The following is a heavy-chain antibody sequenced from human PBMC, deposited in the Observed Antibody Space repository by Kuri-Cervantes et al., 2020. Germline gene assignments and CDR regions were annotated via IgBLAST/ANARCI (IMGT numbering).Heavy chain of an antibody. V-gene: IGHV4-59*12. Sequence: ESLKISCTVSGDSITNYYWSWIRQPPGKGLEWIGYIYYSGSTNYNPSLKSRVTISVDTSKNQFSLKLSSVTAADTAVYYCARPTTSTVTYFDYWGQGTLVTVSS. CDR1: GDSITNYY. CDR2: IYYSGST. J-gene: IGHJ4*02. CDR3: ARPTTSTVTYFDY. D-gene: IGHD4-11*01.